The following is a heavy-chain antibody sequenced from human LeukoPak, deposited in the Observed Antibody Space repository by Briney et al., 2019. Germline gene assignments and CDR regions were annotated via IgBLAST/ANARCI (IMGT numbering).Heavy chain of an antibody. D-gene: IGHD3-10*01. Sequence: SETLSLTCTVSGDSISSGLYYWSWIRQPAGKGLDWIGRIYTSGNTNSNPSLKDRVTISVDASKNQFSLRLSSVTAADTAVYYCARSKFDSGSSYPTWGQGTLVTVSS. V-gene: IGHV4-61*02. J-gene: IGHJ5*02. CDR2: IYTSGNT. CDR1: GDSISSGLYY. CDR3: ARSKFDSGSSYPT.